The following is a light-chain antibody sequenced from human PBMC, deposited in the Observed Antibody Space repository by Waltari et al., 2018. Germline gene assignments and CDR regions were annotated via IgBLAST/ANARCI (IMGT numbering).Light chain of an antibody. CDR3: SSYTSSSTLGV. V-gene: IGLV2-14*01. CDR2: AVS. CDR1: SSDAGGYNY. Sequence: QSALTQPASVSGSPGQSITISCTGTSSDAGGYNYVSWYQQHPGKAPKLMIYAVSNRPSGVSKRFSGSKSGNTASLTISGLQAEDEADYYCSSYTSSSTLGVFGGGTKLTVL. J-gene: IGLJ3*02.